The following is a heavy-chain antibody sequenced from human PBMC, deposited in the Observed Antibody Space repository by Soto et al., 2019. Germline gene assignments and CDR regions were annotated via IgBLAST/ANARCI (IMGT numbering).Heavy chain of an antibody. CDR1: GLTFSDYV. J-gene: IGHJ4*02. CDR3: AKGSASARPYYFDS. Sequence: EVQLVESGGGLVQPGGSLRLSCTAAGLTFSDYVMSWVRQAPGKGLEWVSAITVASDSTYYADSVKGRFTISRDNSKNTLFLQMNSLRVEDTGTDYCAKGSASARPYYFDSWGQGSLVTVSP. CDR2: ITVASDST. D-gene: IGHD3-10*01. V-gene: IGHV3-23*04.